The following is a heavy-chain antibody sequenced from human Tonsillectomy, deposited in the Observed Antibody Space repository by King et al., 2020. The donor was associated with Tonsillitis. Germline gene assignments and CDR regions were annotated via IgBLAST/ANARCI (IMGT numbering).Heavy chain of an antibody. V-gene: IGHV1-8*01. J-gene: IGHJ6*03. Sequence: VQLVESGAEVKKPGASVKVSCKASGYTFASHDLNWVRQATGQGLEWMGWMNPNSGDTGYVQKFQGRVTMTRNTSTSTAYMELSSLGSEDTAVYYCARVHCSSSSCHPHYYYMDVWGKGTTVTVSS. CDR1: GYTFASHD. CDR2: MNPNSGDT. D-gene: IGHD2-2*01. CDR3: ARVHCSSSSCHPHYYYMDV.